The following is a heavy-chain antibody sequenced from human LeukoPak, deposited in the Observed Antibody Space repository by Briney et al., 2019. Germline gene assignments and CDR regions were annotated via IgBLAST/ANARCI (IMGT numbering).Heavy chain of an antibody. CDR2: IYHSGST. Sequence: SETLSLTCTVSGGSISSGGYYWSWIRQPPGKGLEWIGYIYHSGSTYYNPSLKSRVTISVDRSKNQFSLKLSSVTAADTAVYYCARTRDRSGYLELDYWGQGTLVTVSS. CDR1: GGSISSGGYY. D-gene: IGHD3-22*01. V-gene: IGHV4-30-2*01. CDR3: ARTRDRSGYLELDY. J-gene: IGHJ4*02.